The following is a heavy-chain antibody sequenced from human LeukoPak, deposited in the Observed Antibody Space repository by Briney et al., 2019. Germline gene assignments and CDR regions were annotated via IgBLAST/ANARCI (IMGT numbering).Heavy chain of an antibody. CDR3: ARSSKQQLVPLFDY. CDR2: INPNSGGT. CDR1: GYTFTGYY. J-gene: IGHJ4*02. D-gene: IGHD6-13*01. V-gene: IGHV1-2*02. Sequence: ASVKVSCKASGYTFTGYYMHWVRQAPGQGLKWMGWINPNSGGTNYAQKFQGRVTMTRDTSISTAYMELSRLRSDDTAVYYCARSSKQQLVPLFDYWGQGTLVTVSS.